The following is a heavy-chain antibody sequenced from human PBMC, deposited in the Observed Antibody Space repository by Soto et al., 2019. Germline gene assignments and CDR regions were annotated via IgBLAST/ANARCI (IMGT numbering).Heavy chain of an antibody. D-gene: IGHD2-2*01. Sequence: ASVKVSCKASGYTFTSYGISWVRQAPGQGLEWMGWISAYNGNTNYAQKLQGRVTMTTDTSTSTAYMELRSLRSDDTAVYYCARDRPVVVPAAMNFDYCAQGTLVTVSS. CDR3: ARDRPVVVPAAMNFDY. V-gene: IGHV1-18*01. CDR2: ISAYNGNT. CDR1: GYTFTSYG. J-gene: IGHJ4*02.